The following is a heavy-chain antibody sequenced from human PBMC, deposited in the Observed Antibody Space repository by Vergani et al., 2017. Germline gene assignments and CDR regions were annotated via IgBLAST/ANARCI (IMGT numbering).Heavy chain of an antibody. D-gene: IGHD5-24*01. V-gene: IGHV4-61*02. CDR1: GGSISSAGFY. J-gene: IGHJ4*02. Sequence: QLQLQESGPGLVKPSQTLSLTCTVSGGSISSAGFYWSWVRQPAGKELEWIGRVSTSGSTNYNPSLKSRVTMSIDTSKNQFSLKLSSVTAADTAVYYCARSRLERWLHLGYFDYWGQGTLVTVSS. CDR3: ARSRLERWLHLGYFDY. CDR2: VSTSGST.